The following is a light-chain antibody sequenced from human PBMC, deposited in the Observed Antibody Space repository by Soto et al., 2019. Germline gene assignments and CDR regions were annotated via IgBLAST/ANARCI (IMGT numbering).Light chain of an antibody. CDR2: DDT. CDR3: CLYVGGRTYV. Sequence: QSVLAQPASVSGSPGQSFTISCTGTVGLVSWYQQHPGKVPKLIIYDDTKRPSGVSSRFSGSKSCNTASLTISGLHTEDEADYYCCLYVGGRTYVFGTGTKVTVL. CDR1: VGL. J-gene: IGLJ1*01. V-gene: IGLV2-23*01.